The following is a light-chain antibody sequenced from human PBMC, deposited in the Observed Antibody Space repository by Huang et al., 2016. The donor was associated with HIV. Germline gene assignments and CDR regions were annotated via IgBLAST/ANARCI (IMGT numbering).Light chain of an antibody. CDR2: STS. V-gene: IGKV1-NL1*01. CDR3: QQYHGIPWT. CDR1: PGIGNS. Sequence: DIQMTQSPSPLSASVGDRVTITCRASPGIGNSLAWYQQNTEKAPRLLLYSTSRLESSVPSRYSGSGSGTHYTRTISTLQPEYIASYYFQQYHGIPWTFGQGTKVEIK. J-gene: IGKJ1*01.